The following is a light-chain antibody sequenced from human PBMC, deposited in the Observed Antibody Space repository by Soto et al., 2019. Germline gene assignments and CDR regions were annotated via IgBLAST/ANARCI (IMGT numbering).Light chain of an antibody. J-gene: IGLJ2*01. CDR3: QTYDNTYQVI. CDR1: SGSIASNY. V-gene: IGLV6-57*01. CDR2: EDN. Sequence: NFMLTQPLSVSESPGKTVTISCTCSSGSIASNYVQWYRQRPGSSPTIVIYEDNQRPSGVPDRFSGSVDSSSNSASLTTSGLKTEDEADYYCQTYDNTYQVIFGGGTKVTVL.